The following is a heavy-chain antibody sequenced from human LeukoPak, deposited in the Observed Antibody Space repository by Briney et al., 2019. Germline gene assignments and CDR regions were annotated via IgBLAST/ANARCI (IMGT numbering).Heavy chain of an antibody. CDR1: GFTVSSNY. D-gene: IGHD2-2*01. J-gene: IGHJ4*02. CDR3: ARDLGYCSTSIGCYVGYFDC. CDR2: ISGDDST. Sequence: GGSLRLSCAASGFTVSSNYMSWVRRAPGKGLEWVSIISGDDSTHYADSVKGRFTVSRDNSKNTLYLQMNSLRVEDTAVYYCARDLGYCSTSIGCYVGYFDCWGQGTLVTVSS. V-gene: IGHV3-66*01.